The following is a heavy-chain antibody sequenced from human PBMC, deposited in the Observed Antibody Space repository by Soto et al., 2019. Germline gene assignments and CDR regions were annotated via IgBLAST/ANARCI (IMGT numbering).Heavy chain of an antibody. J-gene: IGHJ4*02. D-gene: IGHD3-22*01. V-gene: IGHV3-30-3*01. CDR3: APALRHYDRSGVPGR. Sequence: PGGSLRRSCAAAGFTFNSYALHRVRQAPGKGLEWVAVISYDGSNKYYADSGKGRFTTSRDNSKHTLYLQRNSMRAEDAAVYYSAPALRHYDRSGVPGRWGQGALEAVSS. CDR2: ISYDGSNK. CDR1: GFTFNSYA.